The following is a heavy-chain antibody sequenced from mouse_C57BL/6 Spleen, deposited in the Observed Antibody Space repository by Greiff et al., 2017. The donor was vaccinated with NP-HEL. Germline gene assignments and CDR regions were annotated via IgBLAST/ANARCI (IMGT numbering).Heavy chain of an antibody. Sequence: QVQLQQSGAELMKPGASVKLSCKATGYTFTSYWIEWVKQRPGHGLEWIGEILPGSGCTNYNEKVKGKATFTADTSSNTAYMQLSSLTTEDSAIYYCARWTGVVPFDYWGQGTTLTVSS. J-gene: IGHJ2*01. D-gene: IGHD1-1*01. CDR2: ILPGSGCT. V-gene: IGHV1-9*01. CDR3: ARWTGVVPFDY. CDR1: GYTFTSYW.